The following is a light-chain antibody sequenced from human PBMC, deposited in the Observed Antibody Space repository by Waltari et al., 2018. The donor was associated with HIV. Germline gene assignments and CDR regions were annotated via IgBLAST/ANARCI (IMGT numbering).Light chain of an antibody. CDR3: RSYVGSSNVV. J-gene: IGLJ2*01. CDR1: SSDGGGFNY. CDR2: EVT. Sequence: QPALPPPPPASGSPGPSLTISCTGTSSDGGGFNYVSWYQQPPGKAPKLMIYEVTKRPSGVPDRVSGSKSGNTASLTVSGLQAEDEAEYYCRSYVGSSNVVFGGGTKLTVL. V-gene: IGLV2-8*01.